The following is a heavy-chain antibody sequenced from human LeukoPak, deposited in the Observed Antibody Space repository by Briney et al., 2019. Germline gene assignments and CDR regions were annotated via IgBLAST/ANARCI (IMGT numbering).Heavy chain of an antibody. V-gene: IGHV1-18*01. CDR3: ARLRLGELSFGFDP. CDR2: ISPYNGDR. D-gene: IGHD3-16*02. J-gene: IGHJ5*02. Sequence: ASVKVSCKASGYTFTSYAITWVRQAPGQGPEWMGWISPYNGDRRDALKFQDRVTMTTDTATTTAYMELRSLRSDDTAVYYCARLRLGELSFGFDPWGQGTLVTVSS. CDR1: GYTFTSYA.